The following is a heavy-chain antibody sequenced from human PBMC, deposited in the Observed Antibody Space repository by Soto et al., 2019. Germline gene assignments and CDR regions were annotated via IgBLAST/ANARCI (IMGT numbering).Heavy chain of an antibody. J-gene: IGHJ4*02. CDR2: ISDDGSKN. V-gene: IGHV3-30-3*01. CDR3: VREDCSGGSCYSFLDS. Sequence: GGSLRLSCAASGFTFSTYTMHWVRQAPGKGLEWVAVISDDGSKNYYTDSVKGRFTIFRDNSKNTLYLQMNSLRSVDTAVYYCVREDCSGGSCYSFLDSWGQGTLLTVSS. D-gene: IGHD2-15*01. CDR1: GFTFSTYT.